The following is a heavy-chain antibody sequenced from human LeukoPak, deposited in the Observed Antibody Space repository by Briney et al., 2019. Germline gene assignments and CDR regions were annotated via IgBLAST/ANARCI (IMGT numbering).Heavy chain of an antibody. CDR1: GGAISNYY. V-gene: IGHV4-59*08. CDR2: INYSGSA. D-gene: IGHD4-17*01. CDR3: ARAYYGDFFDY. Sequence: SETLSLTCNVSGGAISNYYWSWIRQPPGKGLEWIGYINYSGSAFYSPSVKSRVTISVDTSKNQFSLKLNSVTAADTAVYYCARAYYGDFFDYWGQGTLVTVS. J-gene: IGHJ4*02.